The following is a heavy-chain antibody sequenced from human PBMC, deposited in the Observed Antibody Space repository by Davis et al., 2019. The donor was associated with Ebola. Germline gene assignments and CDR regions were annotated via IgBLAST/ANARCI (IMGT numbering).Heavy chain of an antibody. CDR3: LTEPSHTRGRFLDYGAFDI. V-gene: IGHV3-15*01. J-gene: IGHJ3*02. CDR2: IKSKTDGVTP. Sequence: GESLKISCAASGLSLTDAWMTWVRQAPGKGLEWIGRIKSKTDGVTPDYAAPVEGRFTISRDDSKTTLYLQMNSLKSEDTAVYYCLTEPSHTRGRFLDYGAFDIWGQGTMVTVSS. D-gene: IGHD3-3*01. CDR1: GLSLTDAW.